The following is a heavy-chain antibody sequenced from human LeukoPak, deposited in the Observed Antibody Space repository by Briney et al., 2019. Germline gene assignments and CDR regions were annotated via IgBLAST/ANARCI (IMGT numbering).Heavy chain of an antibody. CDR3: ARGPWGHSSSWWDN. V-gene: IGHV4-59*02. Sequence: SETLSLTCTVSGGSVRSNYWSWIRQPPEKGLEWIGYFFNSGSTNYNPSLKSRVTISVDTSKNQFSLRLRSVTAADTAAYYCARGPWGHSSSWWDNWGQGTLVTVSS. CDR1: GGSVRSNY. CDR2: FFNSGST. D-gene: IGHD6-13*01. J-gene: IGHJ4*02.